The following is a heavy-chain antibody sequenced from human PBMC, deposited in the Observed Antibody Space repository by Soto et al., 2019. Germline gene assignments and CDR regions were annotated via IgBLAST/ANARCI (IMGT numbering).Heavy chain of an antibody. CDR1: GGSISTNY. J-gene: IGHJ5*02. CDR2: ISSSGYT. Sequence: QVQLQESGPGLVKPSETLSLTCTVSGGSISTNYWSWIRQPPGKGLEWIGYISSSGYTNYNASLKSRITISIDTPKNQFSLKLTSVTAADTAVYYCASLHGARFDPWGQGTLVTVSS. V-gene: IGHV4-4*08. D-gene: IGHD4-17*01. CDR3: ASLHGARFDP.